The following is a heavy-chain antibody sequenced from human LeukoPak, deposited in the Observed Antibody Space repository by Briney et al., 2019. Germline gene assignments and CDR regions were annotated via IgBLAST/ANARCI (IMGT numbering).Heavy chain of an antibody. Sequence: SETLSLTCTVSGDSISSSLYYWAWIRQPPGKGLEWIGSIYYSGNTYYNPSLKSRVTMSVDTTRKRFSLRLTSESAADTGVYYCGRGGGGAKAFYFDYWGQGSLVTVSS. CDR1: GDSISSSLYY. CDR2: IYYSGNT. J-gene: IGHJ4*02. D-gene: IGHD1-26*01. CDR3: GRGGGGAKAFYFDY. V-gene: IGHV4-39*01.